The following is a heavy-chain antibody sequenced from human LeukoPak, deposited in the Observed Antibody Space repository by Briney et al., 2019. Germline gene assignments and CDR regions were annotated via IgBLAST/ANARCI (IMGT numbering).Heavy chain of an antibody. D-gene: IGHD6-19*01. Sequence: GGSLRLSCAASGFTVSSNYMSWVRQAPGKGLEWVSVIYSGGSTYYTDSVKGRFIISRDNSKDTLYLQMNSLRAEDTAVYYCAREFSGCDYWGQGTLVTVSS. V-gene: IGHV3-53*01. CDR1: GFTVSSNY. CDR2: IYSGGST. CDR3: AREFSGCDY. J-gene: IGHJ4*02.